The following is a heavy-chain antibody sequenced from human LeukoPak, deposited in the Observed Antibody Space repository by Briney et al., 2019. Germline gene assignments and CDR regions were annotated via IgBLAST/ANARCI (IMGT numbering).Heavy chain of an antibody. D-gene: IGHD5-24*01. CDR3: ARVPIRDGYREDLYFDY. J-gene: IGHJ4*02. V-gene: IGHV4-30-4*02. CDR1: GGSISSGDYY. Sequence: PSETLSLTCTVSGGSISSGDYYWSWIRQPPGKGLEWIGYIYYSGSTYYNPSLKSRVTISVDTSKNQFSLKLSSVTAADTAVYYCARVPIRDGYREDLYFDYWGQGTLVTVSS. CDR2: IYYSGST.